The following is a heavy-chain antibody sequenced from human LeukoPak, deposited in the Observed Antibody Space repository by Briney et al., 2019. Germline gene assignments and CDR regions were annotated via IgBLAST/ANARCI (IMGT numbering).Heavy chain of an antibody. CDR1: GYTFTSYY. CDR3: ARDLAVETTYCYNSSGYYYGGPLDN. Sequence: ASVKVSCKASGYTFTSYYMHWVRQAPGQGLEWMGIINPTGGSTSYAHKFQGRVTMTRDTSKSTVYMELSRLRSDDTAVYYCARDLAVETTYCYNSSGYYYGGPLDNSGQGTLVTVSS. J-gene: IGHJ4*02. V-gene: IGHV1-46*01. CDR2: INPTGGST. D-gene: IGHD3-22*01.